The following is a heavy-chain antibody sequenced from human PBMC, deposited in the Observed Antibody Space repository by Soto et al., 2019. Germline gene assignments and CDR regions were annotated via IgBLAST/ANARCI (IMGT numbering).Heavy chain of an antibody. CDR3: AREGGPYYYDSRGRPKMIDAFYI. Sequence: QVQLVESGGGVVQPGRSLRLSCAASGFTFSSYGMHWVRQAPGKGLEWVAVIWYDGSNKYYADSVKGRFTISRDNSKNTLYLQMNSLRAGDTAVYYCAREGGPYYYDSRGRPKMIDAFYIWGQGTMVTVSS. CDR1: GFTFSSYG. D-gene: IGHD3-22*01. CDR2: IWYDGSNK. J-gene: IGHJ3*02. V-gene: IGHV3-33*01.